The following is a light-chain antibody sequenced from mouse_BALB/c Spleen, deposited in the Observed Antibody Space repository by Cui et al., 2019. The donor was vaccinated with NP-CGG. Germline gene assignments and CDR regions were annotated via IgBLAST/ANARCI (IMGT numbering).Light chain of an antibody. J-gene: IGLJ1*01. V-gene: IGLV1*01. Sequence: QAVVTQESALTTSPGETVTLTCRSSTGAVTTSNYANWVQEKPDHLFTGLIGGTHNRAPGVPARFSGSLIGDKAALTITGAQTEDGAIYFCALWYSNHWVFGGGTKLTVL. CDR2: GTH. CDR1: TGAVTTSNY. CDR3: ALWYSNHWV.